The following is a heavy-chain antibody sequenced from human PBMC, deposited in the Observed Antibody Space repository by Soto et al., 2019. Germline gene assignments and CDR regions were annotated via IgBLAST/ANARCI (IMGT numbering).Heavy chain of an antibody. CDR3: AREGRGYDILTGYYPYGMDV. CDR2: MNPNSGNT. J-gene: IGHJ6*02. D-gene: IGHD3-9*01. V-gene: IGHV1-8*01. Sequence: ASVKVSCKASGYTFTSYDINWVRQATGQGLEWMGWMNPNSGNTGYAQKFQGRVTMTRNTSISTAYMELSSLRSEDTAVYYCAREGRGYDILTGYYPYGMDVWGQGTTVTVSS. CDR1: GYTFTSYD.